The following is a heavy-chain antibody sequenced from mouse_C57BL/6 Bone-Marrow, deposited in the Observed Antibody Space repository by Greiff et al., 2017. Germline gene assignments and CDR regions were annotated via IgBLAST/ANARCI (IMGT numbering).Heavy chain of an antibody. V-gene: IGHV1-19*01. CDR3: ARPHFDY. J-gene: IGHJ2*01. CDR1: GYTFTDYY. Sequence: VQLKQSGPVLVKPGASVKMSCKASGYTFTDYYMYWVKQSPGKSLEWIGVINPYNGGTSYNQKVKGKAKLTVDKSSSTAYVELNSLTSEDSAVYYCARPHFDYWGQGTTLTVSA. CDR2: INPYNGGT.